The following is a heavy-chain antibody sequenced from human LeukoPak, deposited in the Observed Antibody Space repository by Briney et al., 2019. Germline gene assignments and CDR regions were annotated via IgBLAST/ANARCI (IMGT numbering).Heavy chain of an antibody. J-gene: IGHJ4*02. CDR3: ASPEGD. D-gene: IGHD1-14*01. CDR1: GGTFSTYA. V-gene: IGHV1-2*02. Sequence: VASVKASCEASGGTFSTYAINWVRQAPGQGLEWMGWINPNSGGTNYAQKFQGRVTMTRDTSISTAYMELSRLRSDDTAVYYCASPEGDWGQGTLVTVSS. CDR2: INPNSGGT.